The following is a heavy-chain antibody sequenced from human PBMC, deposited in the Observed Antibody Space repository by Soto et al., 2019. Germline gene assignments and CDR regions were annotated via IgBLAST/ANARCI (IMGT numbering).Heavy chain of an antibody. J-gene: IGHJ3*01. CDR3: ARDLVAKDAFDV. CDR1: GFTLSSFW. Sequence: EVQLVESGGGLVQPGGSLRLSCEASGFTLSSFWIHWFRQAPGKGPVWVSRINSDGSNTRYADSVKGRFTISRDNAKNTLYLQMNGLRVEDTAVYYCARDLVAKDAFDVWGQGTMVTVSS. V-gene: IGHV3-74*01. CDR2: INSDGSNT. D-gene: IGHD2-8*02.